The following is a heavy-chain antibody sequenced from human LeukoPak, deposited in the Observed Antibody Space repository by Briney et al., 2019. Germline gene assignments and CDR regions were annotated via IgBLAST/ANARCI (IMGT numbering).Heavy chain of an antibody. CDR3: AKDYATTKYCSSTSCYTEEGDYYYYYGMDV. J-gene: IGHJ6*02. D-gene: IGHD2-2*02. V-gene: IGHV3-11*06. CDR1: GFTFSDYY. CDR2: ISSSSSYT. Sequence: GGSLGLSCAASGFTFSDYYMSWIRQAPGKGLEWVSYISSSSSYTNYADSVKGRFTISRDNSKNTLYLQMNSLRAEDTAVYYCAKDYATTKYCSSTSCYTEEGDYYYYYGMDVWGQGTTVTVSS.